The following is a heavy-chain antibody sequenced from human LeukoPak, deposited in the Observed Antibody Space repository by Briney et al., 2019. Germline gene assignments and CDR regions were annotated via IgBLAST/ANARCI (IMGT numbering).Heavy chain of an antibody. CDR2: ITSSATYI. D-gene: IGHD6-19*01. J-gene: IGHJ4*02. V-gene: IGHV3-21*01. CDR3: ARGKEPVAGSLSHFDY. Sequence: GGSLRLSCAASGFTFSSYNMNWVRQAPGKAMEWVSSITSSATYIFYADSVKGRFTISRDNAKNSLYLQMDSLGPEDTAVYYCARGKEPVAGSLSHFDYWGQGTLVTVSS. CDR1: GFTFSSYN.